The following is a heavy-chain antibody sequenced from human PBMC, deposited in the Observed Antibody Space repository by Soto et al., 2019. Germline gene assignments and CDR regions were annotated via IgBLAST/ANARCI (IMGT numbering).Heavy chain of an antibody. CDR1: GFTFSSYA. V-gene: IGHV3-23*01. J-gene: IGHJ4*02. D-gene: IGHD6-19*01. Sequence: QAGGSLRLSCAAPGFTFSSYAMSWVRQAPGKGLEWVSAISGSGGSTYYADSVKGRFTISRDNSKNTQYLQMNSLRAEDTAEYYCAKERSSHRYYFDYWGQGTLVTVSS. CDR3: AKERSSHRYYFDY. CDR2: ISGSGGST.